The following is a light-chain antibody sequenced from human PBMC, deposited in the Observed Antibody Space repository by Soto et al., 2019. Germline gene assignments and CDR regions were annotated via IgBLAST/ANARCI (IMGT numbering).Light chain of an antibody. CDR1: QSISSW. CDR3: QQYGSSPQT. J-gene: IGKJ1*01. CDR2: DAS. V-gene: IGKV1-5*01. Sequence: DIQMTQSPSTLSASVGDRVTITCRASQSISSWLAWYQQKPGKAPKLLIYDASSLESGIPSRFSGSGSGTDFTLTISRLEPEDFAVYYCQQYGSSPQTFGQGTKVDIK.